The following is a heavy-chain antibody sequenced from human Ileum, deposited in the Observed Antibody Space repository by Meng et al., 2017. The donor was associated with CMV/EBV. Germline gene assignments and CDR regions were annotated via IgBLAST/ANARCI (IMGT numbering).Heavy chain of an antibody. CDR2: IRYDGTTK. CDR1: GFTFSSYD. J-gene: IGHJ4*02. CDR3: AKGGPMVGATIDH. Sequence: GESLMISCAASGFTFSSYDMHWVRQAPGKGLEWVAFIRYDGTTKTYTDSVKGRFIISSDNSKNTLFLYMNSLSTGDTAVYYCAKGGPMVGATIDHWGQGTLVTVSS. V-gene: IGHV3-30*02. D-gene: IGHD1-26*01.